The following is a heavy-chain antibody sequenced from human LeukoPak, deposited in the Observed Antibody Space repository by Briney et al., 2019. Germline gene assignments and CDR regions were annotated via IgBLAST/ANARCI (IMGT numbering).Heavy chain of an antibody. D-gene: IGHD4-17*01. V-gene: IGHV3-30-3*01. CDR3: ARGMGLRGDYFDY. CDR1: GFTFSSYA. Sequence: EGSLRLSCAASGFTFSSYAMHWVRQAPGKGLEWVAVISYDGSNKYYADSVKGRFTISRDNSKNTLYLQMNSLRAEDTAVYYCARGMGLRGDYFDYWGQGTLVTVSS. J-gene: IGHJ4*02. CDR2: ISYDGSNK.